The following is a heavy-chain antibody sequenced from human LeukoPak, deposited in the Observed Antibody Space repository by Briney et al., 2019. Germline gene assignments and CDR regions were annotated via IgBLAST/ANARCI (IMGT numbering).Heavy chain of an antibody. CDR3: AKDGISYYGSGSPSFDY. Sequence: GGSLRLSCAASGFTFSSYGMHWVRQAPGKGLEWVAVISYDGSNKYYADSVKGRFTISRDNSKNTLYLQMNSLRAEDTAVYYCAKDGISYYGSGSPSFDYWGQGTLVTVSS. CDR1: GFTFSSYG. CDR2: ISYDGSNK. J-gene: IGHJ4*02. V-gene: IGHV3-30*18. D-gene: IGHD3-10*01.